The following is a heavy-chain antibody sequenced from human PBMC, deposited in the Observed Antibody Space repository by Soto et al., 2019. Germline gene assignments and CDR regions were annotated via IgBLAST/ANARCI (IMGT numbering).Heavy chain of an antibody. CDR1: GFTFSSYG. V-gene: IGHV3-33*01. CDR3: ASSTSNWFDP. Sequence: QVQTVESGGGVVQPGRSLRLSCAASGFTFSSYGMHWVRQAPGKGLEWVAVIWNDGSNKHYTDSVKGRFTISRDNSKNTLYLQMDSLRAEDTAVYYCASSTSNWFDPWGQGTLVTVSS. J-gene: IGHJ5*02. CDR2: IWNDGSNK.